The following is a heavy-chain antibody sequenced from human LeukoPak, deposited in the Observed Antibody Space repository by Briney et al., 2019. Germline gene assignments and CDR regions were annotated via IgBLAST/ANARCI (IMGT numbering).Heavy chain of an antibody. CDR2: VIPILNIA. Sequence: SVKVSCKASGGTFSSYTFSWVRQAPGQGLEWMGRVIPILNIATYAHKFQGRVTITADKSTSTAYMDLTSLTSEDTALYYCAREPDVDLSTFRGDAFDIWGQGTMVTVSS. D-gene: IGHD5-24*01. CDR3: AREPDVDLSTFRGDAFDI. CDR1: GGTFSSYT. J-gene: IGHJ3*02. V-gene: IGHV1-69*04.